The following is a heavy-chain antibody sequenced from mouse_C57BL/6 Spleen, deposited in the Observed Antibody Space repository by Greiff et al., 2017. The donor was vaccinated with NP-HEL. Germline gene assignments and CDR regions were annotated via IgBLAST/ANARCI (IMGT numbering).Heavy chain of an antibody. CDR2: IDPNSGGT. CDR3: ARERINPSYFDV. J-gene: IGHJ1*03. CDR1: GYTFTSYW. Sequence: VQLQQPGAELVKPGASVKLSCKASGYTFTSYWMHWVKQRPGRGLEWIRRIDPNSGGTKYNEKFKSKATLTVDKPSSTAYMQLSSLTSEDSAVYYCARERINPSYFDVWGTGTTVTVSS. V-gene: IGHV1-72*01.